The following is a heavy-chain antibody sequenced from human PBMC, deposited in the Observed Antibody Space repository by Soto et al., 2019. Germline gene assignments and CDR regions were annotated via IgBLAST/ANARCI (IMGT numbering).Heavy chain of an antibody. V-gene: IGHV4-4*07. CDR1: GGSITSYR. D-gene: IGHD6-19*01. CDR3: ARDLGSSGWQGVGYFDY. Sequence: PSETLSLTCKVSGGSITSYRWSWIRQSAGKGLEWIGRINTSGNTHYNPSLKSRVTVSIDTSQNQFFLTVTSVTAADSAVYYCARDLGSSGWQGVGYFDYWGQGTLVTVSS. CDR2: INTSGNT. J-gene: IGHJ4*02.